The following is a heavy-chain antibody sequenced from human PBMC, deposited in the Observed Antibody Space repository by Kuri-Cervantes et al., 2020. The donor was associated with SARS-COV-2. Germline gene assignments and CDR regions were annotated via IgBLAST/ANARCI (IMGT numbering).Heavy chain of an antibody. V-gene: IGHV3-64D*08. J-gene: IGHJ5*02. Sequence: GESLKISCSASGLTFSSYAMHWVRQAPGKGLEYVSAISSNGGSTYYADPVKGRFTISRDNSKNTLYLQMSSLRAEDTAVYYCVKDVAFAGTTFDPWGQGTLVTVSS. CDR3: VKDVAFAGTTFDP. CDR2: ISSNGGST. CDR1: GLTFSSYA. D-gene: IGHD1-7*01.